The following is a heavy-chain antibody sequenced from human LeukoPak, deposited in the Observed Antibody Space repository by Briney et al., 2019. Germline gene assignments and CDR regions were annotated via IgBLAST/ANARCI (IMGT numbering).Heavy chain of an antibody. CDR1: GGSISSYY. Sequence: SETLSPTCTVSGGSISSYYWSWIRQPPGKGLEWIGYIYYSGSTNYNPSLKSRVTISVDTSKNQFSLKLSSVTAADTAVYYCARQKGYCSSTSCYAPTNWFDPWGQGTLVTVSS. CDR3: ARQKGYCSSTSCYAPTNWFDP. J-gene: IGHJ5*02. D-gene: IGHD2-2*01. V-gene: IGHV4-59*08. CDR2: IYYSGST.